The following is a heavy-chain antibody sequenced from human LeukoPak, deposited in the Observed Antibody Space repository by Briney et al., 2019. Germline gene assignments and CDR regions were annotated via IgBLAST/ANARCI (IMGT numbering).Heavy chain of an antibody. J-gene: IGHJ6*02. CDR1: GFTFNNYW. CDR2: INNDGSSA. Sequence: WGSLRLSCAASGFTFNNYWIHWVRQVPGKGLVWVSRINNDGSSASYVDSVKGRFTISRDNAKNTLFLQMSSLRAEDTAVYYCARRGTGHGMDVWGQGTTVIVSS. CDR3: ARRGTGHGMDV. V-gene: IGHV3-74*01. D-gene: IGHD1-1*01.